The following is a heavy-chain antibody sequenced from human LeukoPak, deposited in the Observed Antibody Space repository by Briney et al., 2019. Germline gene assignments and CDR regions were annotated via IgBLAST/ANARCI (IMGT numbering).Heavy chain of an antibody. D-gene: IGHD2-2*01. CDR3: ARALGSSVSEY. V-gene: IGHV4-30-4*01. Sequence: SETLSLTCTVSGGSISSGDYYWSWIRQPPGKGLEWIGYIYYSGSTYYNPSLKSRVTISADTSKNQFSLKLSSVTAADTAVYYCARALGSSVSEYWGQGTLVTISS. CDR1: GGSISSGDYY. J-gene: IGHJ4*02. CDR2: IYYSGST.